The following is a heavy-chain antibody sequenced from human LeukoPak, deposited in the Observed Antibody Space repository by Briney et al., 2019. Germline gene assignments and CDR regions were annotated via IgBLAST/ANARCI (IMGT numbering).Heavy chain of an antibody. CDR2: IYHSGST. V-gene: IGHV4-31*03. Sequence: SETLSLTCTVSGGSISSGGYYWSWIRQHPGKGLEWIGYIYHSGSTYYNPSLKSRVTISVDTSKNQFSLKLSSVTAADTAVYYCAREKLYGSGSYYELHNWIDPWGQGTLVTVSS. J-gene: IGHJ5*02. D-gene: IGHD3-10*01. CDR1: GGSISSGGYY. CDR3: AREKLYGSGSYYELHNWIDP.